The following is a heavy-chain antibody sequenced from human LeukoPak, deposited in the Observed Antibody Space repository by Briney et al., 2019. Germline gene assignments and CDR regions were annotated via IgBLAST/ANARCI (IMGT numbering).Heavy chain of an antibody. D-gene: IGHD3-3*01. Sequence: GGSLRLSCAASGFTFSSYAMSWVRQAPGKGLEWVSAISGSGGSTYYADSVKGRFTISRDNSKNTLYLKMNSLRAEDTAIYYCAKDLGLYYDFWSGYLPFGYFDYWGQGTLVTVSS. CDR1: GFTFSSYA. CDR2: ISGSGGST. J-gene: IGHJ4*02. V-gene: IGHV3-23*01. CDR3: AKDLGLYYDFWSGYLPFGYFDY.